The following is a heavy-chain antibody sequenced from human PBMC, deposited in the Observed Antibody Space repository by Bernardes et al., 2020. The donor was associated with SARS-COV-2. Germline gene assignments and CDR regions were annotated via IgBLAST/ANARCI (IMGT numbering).Heavy chain of an antibody. J-gene: IGHJ2*01. CDR2: ISWNSGSI. CDR1: GFTFDDYA. V-gene: IGHV3-9*01. D-gene: IGHD6-19*01. Sequence: GGSLRLSCAASGFTFDDYAMHWVRQAPGKGLEWVSGISWNSGSIGYADSVKGRFTISRDNAKNSLYLQMNSLRAEDTALYYCAKGSIAVAAPWYFDLWGRGTLVTVSS. CDR3: AKGSIAVAAPWYFDL.